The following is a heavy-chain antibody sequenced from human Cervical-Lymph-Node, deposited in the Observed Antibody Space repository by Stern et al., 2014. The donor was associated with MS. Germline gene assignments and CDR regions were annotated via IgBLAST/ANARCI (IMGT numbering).Heavy chain of an antibody. CDR2: ISSSGSTI. CDR3: STFVVY. Sequence: MQLVESGGGLVTPGGSLRLSFTASGSNFTDYYINWIRQAPGKGLEWVSYISSSGSTIFYADSVKGRFTISRDNAKNSVYLEMNSLRAEDTAVYYCSTFVVYWGQGTLVTVSS. J-gene: IGHJ4*02. CDR1: GSNFTDYY. V-gene: IGHV3-11*01.